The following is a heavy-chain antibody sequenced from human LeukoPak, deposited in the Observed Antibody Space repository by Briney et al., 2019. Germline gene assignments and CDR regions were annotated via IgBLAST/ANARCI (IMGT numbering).Heavy chain of an antibody. J-gene: IGHJ5*02. CDR3: AREAGGDPGVWFDP. CDR1: VGSISSYY. CDR2: IYYSGST. Sequence: SETLSLTRTVSVGSISSYYWSWIRQPPGKGLEWIGHIYYSGSTNYNPSLKSRVTISVETSTNQFSLKLSSVTAADAAVYYCAREAGGDPGVWFDPWGQGTLVTVSS. V-gene: IGHV4-59*01. D-gene: IGHD2-21*02.